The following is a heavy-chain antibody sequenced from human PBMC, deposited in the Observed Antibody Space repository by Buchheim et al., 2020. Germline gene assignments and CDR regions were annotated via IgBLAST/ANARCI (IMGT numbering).Heavy chain of an antibody. CDR1: GFTFSDNY. Sequence: QVQLVESGGGLVKPGESLRLSCAASGFTFSDNYMNWIRQSPGKGLEWISYISGGSSDTNYADSVRGRFTISRDNAKKSLYLEMNSLRVEDTAVYYCVREARTARDWGQGTL. V-gene: IGHV3-11*05. CDR3: VREARTARD. J-gene: IGHJ4*02. CDR2: ISGGSSDT. D-gene: IGHD5-18*01.